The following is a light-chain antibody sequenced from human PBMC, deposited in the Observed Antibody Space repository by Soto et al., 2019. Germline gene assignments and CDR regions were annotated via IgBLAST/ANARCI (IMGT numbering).Light chain of an antibody. Sequence: QMTQSPSSLSASVGDRITITCRASQSISSWLAWYQQKPGKAPKLLIYDASSLESGVPSRFSGSGSGTEFTLTISSLQPDDFATYYCQQYNSYSEAFGQGTKVDIK. CDR2: DAS. V-gene: IGKV1-5*01. CDR3: QQYNSYSEA. J-gene: IGKJ1*01. CDR1: QSISSW.